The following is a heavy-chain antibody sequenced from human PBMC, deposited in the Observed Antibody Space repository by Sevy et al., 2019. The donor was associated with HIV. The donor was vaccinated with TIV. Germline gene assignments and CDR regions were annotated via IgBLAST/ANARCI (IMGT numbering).Heavy chain of an antibody. J-gene: IGHJ3*02. Sequence: SETLSLTCTVSGGSISSGNYYWTWIRQHPEKGLEWIGYIFDSGISYYHPSLKTRVSISGDTSKNQVSLRLTSVTAADTAIYYCARDRGANSAFDIWGQGTMVTVS. D-gene: IGHD7-27*01. CDR3: ARDRGANSAFDI. CDR2: IFDSGIS. V-gene: IGHV4-31*03. CDR1: GGSISSGNYY.